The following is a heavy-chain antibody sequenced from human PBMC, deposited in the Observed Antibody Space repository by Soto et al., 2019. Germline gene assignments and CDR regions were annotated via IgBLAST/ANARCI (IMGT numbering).Heavy chain of an antibody. D-gene: IGHD3-22*01. CDR1: GYTFTSYG. CDR2: ISAYNGNT. V-gene: IGHV1-18*01. J-gene: IGHJ4*02. Sequence: ASVKVSCKASGYTFTSYGISWVRQAPGQGLEWMGWISAYNGNTNYAQKLQGRVTMTTDTSTSTAYMELRSLRSDDTAVYYCARGGRHSYYDSSGGLRGWGQGTLVTVSS. CDR3: ARGGRHSYYDSSGGLRG.